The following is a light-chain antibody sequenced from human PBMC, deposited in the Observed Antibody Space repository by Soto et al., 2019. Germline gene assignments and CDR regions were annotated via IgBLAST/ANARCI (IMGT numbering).Light chain of an antibody. Sequence: DLQMTQSPSSVSASVGDRVTITCRASQAIGDWLAWYQQKPGKAPNLLIYATSTLQSGVPSRFSGRGSETEFSLTISSLQPEDFATYYCQQADISHLTFGGGTRVEI. J-gene: IGKJ4*01. CDR1: QAIGDW. V-gene: IGKV1-12*01. CDR2: ATS. CDR3: QQADISHLT.